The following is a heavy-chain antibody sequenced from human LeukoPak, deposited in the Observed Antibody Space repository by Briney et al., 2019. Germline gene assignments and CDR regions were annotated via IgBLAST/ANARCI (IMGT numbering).Heavy chain of an antibody. CDR2: IYAGNSDA. CDR1: GYPFITSW. J-gene: IGHJ4*02. CDR3: PDGRVY. D-gene: IGHD5-24*01. Sequence: GESLRISCQGFGYPFITSWIGWVRQLPGKGLEWTAIIYAGNSDAKYSPSFQGQVSISTDRSISTAYLHWSSLKASDTAIINHPDGRVYWGQGTLVTVSS. V-gene: IGHV5-51*01.